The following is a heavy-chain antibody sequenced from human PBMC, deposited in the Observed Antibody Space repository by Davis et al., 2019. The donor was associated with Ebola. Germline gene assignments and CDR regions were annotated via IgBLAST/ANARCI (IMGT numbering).Heavy chain of an antibody. D-gene: IGHD5-18*01. CDR2: MNPNSGNT. J-gene: IGHJ4*02. CDR1: GGTFSSYA. Sequence: ASVKVSCKASGGTFSSYAISWVRQAPGQGLEWMGWMNPNSGNTGYAQKFQGRATMTRDTSTSTAYLELSSLRSEDTAMYYCARIHPGDYWGQGTLVTVSS. CDR3: ARIHPGDY. V-gene: IGHV1-8*02.